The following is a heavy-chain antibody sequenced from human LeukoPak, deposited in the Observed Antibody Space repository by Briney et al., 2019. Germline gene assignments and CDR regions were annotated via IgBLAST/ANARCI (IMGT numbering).Heavy chain of an antibody. V-gene: IGHV3-7*01. CDR1: GFTFSTYW. CDR2: IKEDGSQK. CDR3: ARDKIKTTVFEH. Sequence: PGGSLRLSCEGSGFTFSTYWFSWVRQAPGKGLEWVANIKEDGSQKYYGDSVKGRITISRDNTRNSVYLQITSLRAEDTAVCYCARDKIKTTVFEHWGQGILVTVSS. J-gene: IGHJ5*02. D-gene: IGHD1-1*01.